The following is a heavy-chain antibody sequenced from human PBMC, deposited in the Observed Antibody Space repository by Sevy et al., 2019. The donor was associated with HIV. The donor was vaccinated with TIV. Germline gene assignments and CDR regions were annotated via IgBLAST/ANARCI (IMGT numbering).Heavy chain of an antibody. J-gene: IGHJ4*02. CDR3: ARVGITGTTGIDY. CDR2: IWYDGSNK. Sequence: GGSLRLSCAASGFTFSSYGMHWVRQAPGKGLEWVAVIWYDGSNKYYADSVKGRFTISRDNSKNTLYLQMNSLRAEDTAGYYGARVGITGTTGIDYWGQGTLVTVSS. CDR1: GFTFSSYG. D-gene: IGHD1-7*01. V-gene: IGHV3-33*01.